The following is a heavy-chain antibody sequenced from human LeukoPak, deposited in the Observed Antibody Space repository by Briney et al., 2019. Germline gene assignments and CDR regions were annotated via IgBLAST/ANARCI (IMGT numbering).Heavy chain of an antibody. J-gene: IGHJ4*02. D-gene: IGHD6-19*01. CDR2: IYSGGST. Sequence: GGSLRLSCAASGFAVSSNYMSWVRQAPGKGLEWVSVIYSGGSTYYADSVKGRFTISRDNSKNTLYLQMNSLRAEDTALYYCASSYSSGWYYFDYWGQGTLVTVSS. V-gene: IGHV3-66*01. CDR3: ASSYSSGWYYFDY. CDR1: GFAVSSNY.